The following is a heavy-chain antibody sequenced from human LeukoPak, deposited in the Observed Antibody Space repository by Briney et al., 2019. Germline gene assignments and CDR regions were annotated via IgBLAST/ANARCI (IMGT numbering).Heavy chain of an antibody. J-gene: IGHJ6*03. CDR2: IYYSGST. V-gene: IGHV4-39*07. CDR3: ARDAYGYPNYYMDV. D-gene: IGHD5-18*01. CDR1: GGSISSSSYY. Sequence: SETLSLTCTVSGGSISSSSYYWGWIRQPPGKGLEWIGSIYYSGSTYYNPSLKSRVTISVDTSKNQFSLKLSSVTAADTAVYYCARDAYGYPNYYMDVWGKGTTVTVSS.